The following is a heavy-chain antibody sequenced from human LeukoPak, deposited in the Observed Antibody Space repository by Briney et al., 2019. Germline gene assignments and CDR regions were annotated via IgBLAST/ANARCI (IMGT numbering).Heavy chain of an antibody. V-gene: IGHV2-5*02. Sequence: SGPTLVKPTQTLTLTCTFSGFSLSTSGVGVGWIRQPPGKALEWLALIYWDDDKRYSPSLKSRLTVTKDTSKNLVVLTMTDMDPVDTATYYCVHDSTNYYGMDVWGQGTTVTVSS. CDR1: GFSLSTSGVG. D-gene: IGHD1-26*01. J-gene: IGHJ6*02. CDR2: IYWDDDK. CDR3: VHDSTNYYGMDV.